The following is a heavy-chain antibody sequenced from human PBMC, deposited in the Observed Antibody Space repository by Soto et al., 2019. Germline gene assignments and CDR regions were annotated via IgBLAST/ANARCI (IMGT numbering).Heavy chain of an antibody. V-gene: IGHV3-74*01. J-gene: IGHJ5*02. CDR2: INSDGSST. D-gene: IGHD2-15*01. Sequence: EVQLVESGGGLVQPGGSLRLSCAASGFTFSSYWMLWVRQAPGKGLVWVSRINSDGSSTSYADSVKGRFTISRDNAKTTLYLQMNSLRAEDTAVYYCARERDCSGGSCYDAWFDPWGQGTLVTVSS. CDR3: ARERDCSGGSCYDAWFDP. CDR1: GFTFSSYW.